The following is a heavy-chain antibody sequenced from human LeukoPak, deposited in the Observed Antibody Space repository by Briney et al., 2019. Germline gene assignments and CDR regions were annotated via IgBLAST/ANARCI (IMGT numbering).Heavy chain of an antibody. CDR3: ARRVSSGWYFDY. J-gene: IGHJ4*02. CDR2: ISPNSGGT. Sequence: ASVKVSCKASGYTFTGYYMHWVRQAPGQGLEWMGWISPNSGGTNYAQKFQGRVTMTRDTSISTAYMELSRLRSDDTAVYYCARRVSSGWYFDYWGQGTLVTVSS. CDR1: GYTFTGYY. D-gene: IGHD6-19*01. V-gene: IGHV1-2*02.